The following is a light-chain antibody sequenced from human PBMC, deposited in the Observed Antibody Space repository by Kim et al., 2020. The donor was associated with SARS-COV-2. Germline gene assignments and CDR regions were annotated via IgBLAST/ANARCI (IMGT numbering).Light chain of an antibody. V-gene: IGKV1-27*01. Sequence: SVGDIVTITCRASQTISNFLAWFQQKPGMVPKLLIYSASTLHSGVPSRFSGSGSGTHFTLTISSLQPEDVATYYCQRYNSVPQAFGQGTKVDI. CDR2: SAS. CDR1: QTISNF. CDR3: QRYNSVPQA. J-gene: IGKJ1*01.